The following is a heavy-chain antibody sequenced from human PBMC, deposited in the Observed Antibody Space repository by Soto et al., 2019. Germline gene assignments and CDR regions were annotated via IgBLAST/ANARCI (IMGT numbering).Heavy chain of an antibody. CDR1: GFTFSSYW. Sequence: PGGSLRLSCAASGFTFSSYWMHWVRQAPGKGLVWVSRINSDGSSTSYADSVKGRFTISRDNAKNTLYLQMNSLRAEDTAVYYCARAELWFGELLGCAFDIWGQGTMVTVSS. CDR2: INSDGSST. CDR3: ARAELWFGELLGCAFDI. J-gene: IGHJ3*02. V-gene: IGHV3-74*01. D-gene: IGHD3-10*01.